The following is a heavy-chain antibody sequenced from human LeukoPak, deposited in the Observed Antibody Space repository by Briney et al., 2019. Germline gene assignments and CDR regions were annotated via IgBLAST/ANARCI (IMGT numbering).Heavy chain of an antibody. J-gene: IGHJ4*02. D-gene: IGHD6-6*01. CDR1: GFPFNSYW. CDR2: IYPGDSDT. CDR3: ARSAAARRGLYFDY. Sequence: GESLKISFKGSGFPFNSYWIGWGRQMPGKGLEWMEIIYPGDSDTRYSPSFQGQVTISADNSITTAYLQWSSLKASDTAMYYCARSAAARRGLYFDYWGQGTLVTISS. V-gene: IGHV5-51*01.